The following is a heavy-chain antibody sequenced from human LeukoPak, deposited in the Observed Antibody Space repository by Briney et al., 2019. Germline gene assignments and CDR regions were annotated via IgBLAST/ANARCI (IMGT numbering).Heavy chain of an antibody. V-gene: IGHV1-69*13. CDR2: IIPIFGTA. J-gene: IGHJ5*02. CDR1: GGTFSSYA. D-gene: IGHD2-15*01. Sequence: GASVKVPCKASGGTFSSYAISWVRQAPGQGLEWMGGIIPIFGTANYAQKFQGRVTITADESTSTAYMELSSLRSEDTAVYYCAREGCGGSCYSLNWFDPWGQGTLVTVSS. CDR3: AREGCGGSCYSLNWFDP.